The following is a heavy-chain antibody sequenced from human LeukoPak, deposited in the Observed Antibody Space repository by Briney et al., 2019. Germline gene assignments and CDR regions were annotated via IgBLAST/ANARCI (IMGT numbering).Heavy chain of an antibody. CDR2: ITSRSTYI. D-gene: IGHD5-18*01. Sequence: GGSLRLSCAAPGFTFISYSMYWVRPAPGKGLEWVSSITSRSTYIYYAESVKGRFTISRDNDNNSLYLQLNSLTAEDTDGYYCPRGVGYSYDRGDWFDPWGQGTLVTVSS. V-gene: IGHV3-21*01. CDR1: GFTFISYS. J-gene: IGHJ5*02. CDR3: PRGVGYSYDRGDWFDP.